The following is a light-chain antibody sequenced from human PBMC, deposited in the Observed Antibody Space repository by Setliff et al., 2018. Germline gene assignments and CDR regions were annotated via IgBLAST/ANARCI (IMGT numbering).Light chain of an antibody. Sequence: QSVLAQPASVSGSPGQSITISCTGTSSDVGGYNYVSWYQQHPGKAPKFMIYDVSIRPSGVSNRFSGSKSGNTASLTISGLQAEDEADYYCSSYTSSSTLEVFGTGTKVTVL. J-gene: IGLJ1*01. V-gene: IGLV2-14*03. CDR3: SSYTSSSTLEV. CDR2: DVS. CDR1: SSDVGGYNY.